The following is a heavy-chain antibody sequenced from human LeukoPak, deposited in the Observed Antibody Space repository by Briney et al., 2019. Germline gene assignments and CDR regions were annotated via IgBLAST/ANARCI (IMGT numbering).Heavy chain of an antibody. CDR2: IYTSGNT. V-gene: IGHV4-61*02. J-gene: IGHJ6*03. CDR3: ARTTEAHSWRTRYYDYYMDV. D-gene: IGHD6-13*01. CDR1: SGSISSGSYY. Sequence: PSQTLSLTCTVSSGSISSGSYYWSWIRQPAGKGLEWIGRIYTSGNTNYNPSLKSRVTISVDTSKNQFSLKLSSVTAADTAVYYCARTTEAHSWRTRYYDYYMDVWGKGTTVTVSS.